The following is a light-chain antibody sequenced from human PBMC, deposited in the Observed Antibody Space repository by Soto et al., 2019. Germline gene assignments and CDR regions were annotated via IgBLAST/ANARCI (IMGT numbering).Light chain of an antibody. Sequence: QSALTQPASVSGSPGQSITISGTGTSMDVGGYNYVSWYQQHPGKAPKFMIYDVSNRPSGVSNRFSGSKSGNTASLTISGLQAEDEADYYCSSYTTSNTRQIVFGTGTKLTVL. CDR2: DVS. V-gene: IGLV2-14*01. J-gene: IGLJ1*01. CDR1: SMDVGGYNY. CDR3: SSYTTSNTRQIV.